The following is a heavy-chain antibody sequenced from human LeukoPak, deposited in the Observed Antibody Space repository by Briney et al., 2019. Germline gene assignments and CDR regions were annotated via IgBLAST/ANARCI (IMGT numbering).Heavy chain of an antibody. D-gene: IGHD5-12*01. CDR3: AGERQFSGYDSGY. V-gene: IGHV1-2*02. CDR1: GYTFSGYY. CDR2: INPNSGGT. Sequence: GASVKVSCKASGYTFSGYYMHWVRQAPGQGLEWMGWINPNSGGTNFAQKFQGRVTMTRDTSISTVYMELSRLRSDDTAVYYCAGERQFSGYDSGYWGQGTLVTVSS. J-gene: IGHJ4*02.